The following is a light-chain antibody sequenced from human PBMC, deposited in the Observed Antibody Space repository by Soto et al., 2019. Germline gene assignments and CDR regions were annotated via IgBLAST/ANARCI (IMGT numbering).Light chain of an antibody. CDR2: AAS. CDR1: QSISSY. V-gene: IGKV1-39*01. J-gene: IGKJ1*01. Sequence: DIQMTQSPSSLSASLGDRVTITCRASQSISSYLNWYQQKPGKAPKLLIYAASSLQSGVPSRFSGSGSGTDFTLTISSLQPEDFSTYYCQQSYRTPRTFGQGTKVDIK. CDR3: QQSYRTPRT.